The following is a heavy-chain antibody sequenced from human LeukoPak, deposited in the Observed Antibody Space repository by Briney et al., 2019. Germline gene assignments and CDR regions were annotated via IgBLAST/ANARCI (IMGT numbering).Heavy chain of an antibody. V-gene: IGHV1-2*06. CDR3: ARGPHDTAYYFDQ. CDR2: IDPNSGGT. CDR1: GFSFTGYF. J-gene: IGHJ4*02. D-gene: IGHD5-18*01. Sequence: GASVKVSCKASGFSFTGYFMNWVGQAHGQGPEWMGRIDPNSGGTNYAMKFQGRLTMTRHTPITTAYMDLSRLRSDDTAVYYCARGPHDTAYYFDQWGQGTLVTVSS.